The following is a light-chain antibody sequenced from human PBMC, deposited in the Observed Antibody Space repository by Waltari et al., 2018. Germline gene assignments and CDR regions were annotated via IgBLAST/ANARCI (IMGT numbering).Light chain of an antibody. CDR2: SNN. J-gene: IGLJ1*01. CDR3: AAWDDSLNGLYV. V-gene: IGLV1-44*01. CDR1: SSNIGRNT. Sequence: QSVLTQPPSASGTPGQMVTISCSGSSSNIGRNTVNWYQQLPGTAPKLLIYSNNQRPSGVPDRFSGSKSGTSASLAISGLQSEDEADYYCAAWDDSLNGLYVFGTGTKVTVL.